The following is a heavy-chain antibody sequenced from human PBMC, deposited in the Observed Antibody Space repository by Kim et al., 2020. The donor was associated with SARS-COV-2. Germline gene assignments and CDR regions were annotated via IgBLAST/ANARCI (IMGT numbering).Heavy chain of an antibody. CDR2: INPSGGST. CDR3: ARDHIIAAFGGWFDP. V-gene: IGHV1-46*01. CDR1: GYTFTSYY. J-gene: IGHJ5*02. D-gene: IGHD6-13*01. Sequence: ASVKVSCKASGYTFTSYYMHWVRQAPGQGLEWMGIINPSGGSTSYAQKFQGRVTMTRDTSTSTVYMELSSLRSEDTAVYYCARDHIIAAFGGWFDPWGQGTLVTVSS.